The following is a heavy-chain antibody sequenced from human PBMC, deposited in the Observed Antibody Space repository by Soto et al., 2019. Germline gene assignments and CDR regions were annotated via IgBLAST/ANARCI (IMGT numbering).Heavy chain of an antibody. V-gene: IGHV1-18*01. J-gene: IGHJ4*02. CDR3: ARDERACSGGRCYSAECVDY. CDR1: GYTFTSNG. D-gene: IGHD2-15*01. Sequence: QVHLVQSGAEVKKPGASVKVSCKASGYTFTSNGISWVRQAPGQGLEWMGWISTHNGNTNYAQKFQGRVTMTTDTSTSTAYMELRSLTSDDTAVYYCARDERACSGGRCYSAECVDYWGQGTLVTVSS. CDR2: ISTHNGNT.